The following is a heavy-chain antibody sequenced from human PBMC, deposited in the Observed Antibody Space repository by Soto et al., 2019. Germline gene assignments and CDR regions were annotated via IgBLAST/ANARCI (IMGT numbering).Heavy chain of an antibody. CDR1: GFTFSSYG. J-gene: IGHJ4*02. Sequence: PGGSLRLSCAASGFTFSSYGMHWVRQAPGKGLEWVAVISYDGSNKYYADSVKGRFTISRDNSKNTLYLQMNSLRAEDTAVYYCAKDHQQLVDFFDYWGQGTLVTVSS. CDR2: ISYDGSNK. D-gene: IGHD6-13*01. CDR3: AKDHQQLVDFFDY. V-gene: IGHV3-30*18.